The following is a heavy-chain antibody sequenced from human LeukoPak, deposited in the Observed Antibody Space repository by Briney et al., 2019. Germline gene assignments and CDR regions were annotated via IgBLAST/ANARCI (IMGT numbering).Heavy chain of an antibody. CDR3: ARGSRYYYGSGSYPFDY. D-gene: IGHD3-10*01. V-gene: IGHV3-11*01. J-gene: IGHJ4*02. CDR1: GFTFSDYY. Sequence: GGSLRLSCAAYGFTFSDYYMSWVRQAPGKGLQWVSYITNSGSTIYYADSVKGRFTISRDNAKKSLYLQMNNLRAEDTAVYYCARGSRYYYGSGSYPFDYWGQGTLVTVSS. CDR2: ITNSGSTI.